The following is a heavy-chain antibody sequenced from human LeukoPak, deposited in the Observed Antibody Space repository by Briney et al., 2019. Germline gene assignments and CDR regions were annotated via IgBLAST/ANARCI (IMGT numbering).Heavy chain of an antibody. Sequence: ASETLSLTCAVYGGSFSGYYWSWIRRPPGKGLEWIGEINHSGSTNYNPSLKSRVTISVDTSKNQFSLKLSSVTAADTAVYYCARGPRYSSSWTHYYYYGMDVWGQGTTVTVSS. CDR2: INHSGST. CDR3: ARGPRYSSSWTHYYYYGMDV. J-gene: IGHJ6*02. V-gene: IGHV4-34*01. D-gene: IGHD6-13*01. CDR1: GGSFSGYY.